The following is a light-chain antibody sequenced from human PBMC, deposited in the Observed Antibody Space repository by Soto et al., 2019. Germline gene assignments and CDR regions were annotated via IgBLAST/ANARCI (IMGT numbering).Light chain of an antibody. V-gene: IGKV3-20*01. CDR3: QQYDSSPRT. CDR2: AAS. CDR1: QSVTVNS. J-gene: IGKJ1*01. Sequence: EIVLTQSPGTLSLSPGEGVTLSCRASQSVTVNSLAWYQQKPGQAPRLLIYAASTRAAAVPDRFSGSGSGTDFTLTINRLEPEDFAVYYCQQYDSSPRTFGQGTKVDIK.